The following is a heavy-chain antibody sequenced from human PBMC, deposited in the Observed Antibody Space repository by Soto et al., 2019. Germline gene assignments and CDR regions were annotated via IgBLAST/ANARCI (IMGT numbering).Heavy chain of an antibody. D-gene: IGHD5-12*01. CDR1: GGSISSYY. J-gene: IGHJ6*02. V-gene: IGHV4-59*01. CDR2: IYYSGST. CDR3: ARSGYDRDKNYYYGMDV. Sequence: SETLSLTCTVSGGSISSYYWSWIRQPPGKGLEWIEYIYYSGSTNYNPSLKSRVTISVDTSKNQFSLKLSSVTAADTAVYYCARSGYDRDKNYYYGMDVWGQGTTVTVSS.